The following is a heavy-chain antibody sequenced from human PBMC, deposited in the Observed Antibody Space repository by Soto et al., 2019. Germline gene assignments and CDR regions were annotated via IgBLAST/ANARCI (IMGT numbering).Heavy chain of an antibody. Sequence: PSETLSLTCTVSGDSITNYYWSWIQQPPGKGLKWIGYIYYSGSTNYNPSLKSRVTISVDTSKNQFSLRLSSVTAADTAVYYCARLNKAYGTDYWGQGTLVTVSS. D-gene: IGHD4-17*01. V-gene: IGHV4-59*08. CDR2: IYYSGST. CDR3: ARLNKAYGTDY. J-gene: IGHJ4*02. CDR1: GDSITNYY.